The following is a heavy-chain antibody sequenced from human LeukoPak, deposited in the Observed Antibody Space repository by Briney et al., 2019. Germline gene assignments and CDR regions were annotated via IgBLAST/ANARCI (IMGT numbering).Heavy chain of an antibody. CDR2: IRSKAYDGTT. D-gene: IGHD5-18*01. V-gene: IGHV3-49*04. CDR1: GFIFGDYA. Sequence: GGSLRLSCTASGFIFGDYAMSWVRQAPGKGLEWVGFIRSKAYDGTTEYAASVKGRFTISRDDSKSIAYLQMNSLKTEDTAVYYCTGVKRGYSYGYDYYYYMDVWGKGTTVTISS. CDR3: TGVKRGYSYGYDYYYYMDV. J-gene: IGHJ6*03.